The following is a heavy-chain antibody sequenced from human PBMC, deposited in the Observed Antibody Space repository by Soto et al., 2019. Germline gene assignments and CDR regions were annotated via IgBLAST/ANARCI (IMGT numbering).Heavy chain of an antibody. CDR3: ARQRPSVVTQAYVYV. CDR2: IYYSVST. Sequence: SKTLSLSSTVTSDSISSRSYYWGLIRQPQGKGVEWIGSIYYSVSTYNSPSLRSRVSMSIDTSNVEFSLKLKSVTAADTALYFCARQRPSVVTQAYVYVWGPGSLVTVSS. D-gene: IGHD2-21*02. V-gene: IGHV4-39*01. CDR1: SDSISSRSYY. J-gene: IGHJ1*01.